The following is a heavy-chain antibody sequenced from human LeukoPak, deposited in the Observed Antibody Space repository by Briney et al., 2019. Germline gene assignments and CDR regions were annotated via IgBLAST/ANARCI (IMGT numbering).Heavy chain of an antibody. CDR2: ISWDGDTT. J-gene: IGHJ3*02. D-gene: IGHD3-22*01. CDR1: GFTFDDYI. CDR3: AKARGLIGGAFDI. Sequence: GGSLRLSCAASGFTFDDYIMHWVRQAPGKGLEWVSLISWDGDTTYYADSVKGRFTSSRDNSKNSLFLQMNSLRTEDTALYYCAKARGLIGGAFDIWGQGTMVTVSS. V-gene: IGHV3-43*01.